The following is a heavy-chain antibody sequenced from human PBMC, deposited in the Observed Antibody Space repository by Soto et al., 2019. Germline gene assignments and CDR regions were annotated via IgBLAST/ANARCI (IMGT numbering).Heavy chain of an antibody. CDR1: GFTFSSYA. D-gene: IGHD6-19*01. V-gene: IGHV3-23*01. CDR2: ISGSGGST. J-gene: IGHJ3*02. CDR3: AKDSDLGGWSIGAFDI. Sequence: EVQLLESGGGLVQPGGSLRLSCAASGFTFSSYAMSWVRQAPGKGLEWVSAISGSGGSTYYADSVKGRFTISRDNSKNTLYLQMNSRRAEDTAVYYCAKDSDLGGWSIGAFDIWGQGTMVTVSS.